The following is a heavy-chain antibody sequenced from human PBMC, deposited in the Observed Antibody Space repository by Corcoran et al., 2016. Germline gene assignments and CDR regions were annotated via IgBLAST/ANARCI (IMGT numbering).Heavy chain of an antibody. Sequence: QVQLVQSGAEVKKPGASVKVSCKASGYTFTGYYMHWVRQAPGQGLEWMGWINPNSGGTNYAQKFQGWVTMTRDTSISTAYMELSRLRSDDTAVYYCARSRIVGPRRDAFDIWGQGTMVTVSS. CDR2: INPNSGGT. D-gene: IGHD1-26*01. CDR1: GYTFTGYY. J-gene: IGHJ3*02. CDR3: ARSRIVGPRRDAFDI. V-gene: IGHV1-2*04.